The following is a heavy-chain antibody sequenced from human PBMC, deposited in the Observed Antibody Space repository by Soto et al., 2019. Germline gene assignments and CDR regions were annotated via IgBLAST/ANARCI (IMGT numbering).Heavy chain of an antibody. D-gene: IGHD3-3*01. CDR3: ARDASYYSLWIGYYPSRNGMDV. CDR1: GFTFSSFG. V-gene: IGHV3-33*01. CDR2: IWYDGSKK. Sequence: QVQVVESGGGVVQPGRSLRLSCAASGFTFSSFGMHWVRQAPGKGLEWVSLIWYDGSKKSYGDSVKGRFTISRDNSRNTVYLPMNSLRADDTAVYYCARDASYYSLWIGYYPSRNGMDVWGQGTTVTVSS. J-gene: IGHJ6*02.